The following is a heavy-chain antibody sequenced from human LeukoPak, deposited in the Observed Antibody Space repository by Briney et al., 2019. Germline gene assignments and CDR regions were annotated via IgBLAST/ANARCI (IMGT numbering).Heavy chain of an antibody. CDR2: ISGSGGST. V-gene: IGHV3-23*01. CDR3: AELGITMIGGV. D-gene: IGHD3-10*02. CDR1: GFTFSSYG. J-gene: IGHJ6*04. Sequence: GGTLRLSCAASGFTFSSYGMSWVRQAPGKGLEWVSAISGSGGSTYYADSVKGRFTISRDNSKKTLYLQMNSLRADDTAVYYCAELGITMIGGVWGKGTTVTISS.